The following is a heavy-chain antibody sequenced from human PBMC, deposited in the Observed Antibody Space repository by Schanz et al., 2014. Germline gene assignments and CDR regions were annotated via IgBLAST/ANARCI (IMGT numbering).Heavy chain of an antibody. V-gene: IGHV4-4*02. Sequence: QVQLQESGPGLMRPSETLSLTCAVSGASVSSDNWWNWVRQPPGKGLQWIGEIYDSGNTNYNPSPKSRVPMSVDDSKTQFSLQLTSVTAADTAVYYCARGGQGFGEPHQRLFEYWGPGTLVTVSS. CDR1: GASVSSDNW. CDR2: IYDSGNT. CDR3: ARGGQGFGEPHQRLFEY. D-gene: IGHD3-10*01. J-gene: IGHJ4*02.